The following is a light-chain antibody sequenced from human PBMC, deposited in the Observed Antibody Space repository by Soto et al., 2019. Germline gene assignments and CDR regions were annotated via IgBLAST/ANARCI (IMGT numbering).Light chain of an antibody. J-gene: IGKJ5*01. V-gene: IGKV3-11*01. CDR3: QQRHMWPIT. CDR1: QSFRGL. Sequence: EVVLTQSPVPLPLSPGERATLSCRASQSFRGLLAWYQQKPGQAPRLLIYDAYNRATGIPPRFSGSGSGTDFTLTISSLEPEDSAVYYCQQRHMWPITFGQGTRLESK. CDR2: DAY.